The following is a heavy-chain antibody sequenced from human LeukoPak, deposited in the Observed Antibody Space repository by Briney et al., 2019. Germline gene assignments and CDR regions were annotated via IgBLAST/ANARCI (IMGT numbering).Heavy chain of an antibody. V-gene: IGHV3-30*03. J-gene: IGHJ4*02. CDR3: AAKPDYFNY. D-gene: IGHD4/OR15-4a*01. CDR2: ISFDGSNK. CDR1: GFTFSSYG. Sequence: QPGRSLRLSCAASGFTFSSYGMHWVRQAPGKGLEWVTVISFDGSNKYYADSVKGRFTISRDNSKNTLYLQMNSLRAEDTAVYYCAAKPDYFNYWGQGTLVTVSS.